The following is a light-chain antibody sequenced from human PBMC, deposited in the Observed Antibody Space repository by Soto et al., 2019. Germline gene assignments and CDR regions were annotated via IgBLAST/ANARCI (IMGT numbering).Light chain of an antibody. CDR1: QSVSTRY. CDR2: GAS. CDR3: HQFRSSPPAFT. V-gene: IGKV3-20*01. J-gene: IGKJ2*01. Sequence: ESMLTQSPGTLSLSPGERATLSCRASQSVSTRYLAWYQQPPGQAPRLLIYGASIRATGIPDRFSGSGSGTAFTLTIRRLEPEVFAVYYGHQFRSSPPAFTFGQGTKLEI.